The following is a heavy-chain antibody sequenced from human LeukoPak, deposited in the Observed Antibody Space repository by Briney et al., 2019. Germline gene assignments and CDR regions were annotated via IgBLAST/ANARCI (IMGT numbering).Heavy chain of an antibody. V-gene: IGHV4-59*01. Sequence: SETLSLTCTVSGGSISSYYWSWIRPPPGKGLEWIGYIYYSGSTNYNPSLKSRVTISVDTSKNQFSLKLSSVTAADTAVYYCARVRLATIAFDYWGQGTLVTVSS. CDR3: ARVRLATIAFDY. CDR2: IYYSGST. D-gene: IGHD5-24*01. CDR1: GGSISSYY. J-gene: IGHJ4*02.